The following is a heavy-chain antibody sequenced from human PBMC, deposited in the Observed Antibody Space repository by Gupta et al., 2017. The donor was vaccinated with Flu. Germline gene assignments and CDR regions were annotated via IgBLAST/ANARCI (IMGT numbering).Heavy chain of an antibody. CDR1: GGTFSSNA. J-gene: IGHJ6*02. CDR3: ARDYDGTGTYYYYYFGMDV. V-gene: IGHV1-69*06. D-gene: IGHD3-22*01. Sequence: QVQLVQSGAEVKKPGSSVKISCKASGGTFSSNAISGVRQAPGHGLEWMGGIIPKFETPNYAQKFQDRVTITADKSTSTAYMELSSLRSEDTAVYYCARDYDGTGTYYYYYFGMDVWGQGTTVTVSS. CDR2: IIPKFETP.